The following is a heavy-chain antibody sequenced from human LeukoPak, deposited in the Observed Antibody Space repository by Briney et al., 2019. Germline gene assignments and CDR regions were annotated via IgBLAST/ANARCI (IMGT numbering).Heavy chain of an antibody. Sequence: SETLSLTCTVSGGPISSYYWSWIRQPPGKGLEWGGYIYYSGSTNYNPSLKSRVTISVDTSKNQFSLKLSSVTAADTAVYYCARDRGRYYGSGSYSDWFDPWGQGTLVTVSS. D-gene: IGHD3-10*01. CDR3: ARDRGRYYGSGSYSDWFDP. CDR1: GGPISSYY. J-gene: IGHJ5*02. V-gene: IGHV4-59*01. CDR2: IYYSGST.